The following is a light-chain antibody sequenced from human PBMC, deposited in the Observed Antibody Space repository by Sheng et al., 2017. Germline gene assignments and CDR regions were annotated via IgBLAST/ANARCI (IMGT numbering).Light chain of an antibody. CDR2: QDN. Sequence: SYELTQPPSVSVSPGQTASITCSGHKLGDKYACWYQQKPGQSPGLVIYQDNKRPSGIPERFSGSNSGNTATLTISGTQAVDEADYYCQAWDSSTVIFGGGTKLTVL. J-gene: IGLJ2*01. V-gene: IGLV3-1*01. CDR1: KLGDKY. CDR3: QAWDSSTVI.